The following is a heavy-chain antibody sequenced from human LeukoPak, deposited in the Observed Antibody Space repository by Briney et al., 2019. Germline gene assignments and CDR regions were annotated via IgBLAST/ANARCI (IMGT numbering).Heavy chain of an antibody. V-gene: IGHV3-21*01. J-gene: IGHJ6*02. D-gene: IGHD1-20*01. CDR2: ISSSSSYI. CDR3: ARDPNNWNSRYYYYGMDV. Sequence: PGGSLRLSCAAPGFTFSNYWMNWVRQAPGKGLEWVSSISSSSSYIYYADSVKGRFTISRDNAKNSLYLQMNSLRAEDTAVYYCARDPNNWNSRYYYYGMDVWGQGTTVTVSS. CDR1: GFTFSNYW.